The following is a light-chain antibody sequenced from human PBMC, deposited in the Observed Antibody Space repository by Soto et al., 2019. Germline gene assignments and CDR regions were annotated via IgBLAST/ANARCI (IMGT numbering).Light chain of an antibody. J-gene: IGLJ2*01. Sequence: QSALTQPPSASGSPGQSVTISCTGTSSDVGGYNYVSWYQQHPGKAPKLMIYEVSKRPSGVPDRFSGSKSGNTASLTVSGLQAEDEADYYCNSYAGSSILVFGGGTKVTVL. CDR2: EVS. CDR3: NSYAGSSILV. CDR1: SSDVGGYNY. V-gene: IGLV2-8*01.